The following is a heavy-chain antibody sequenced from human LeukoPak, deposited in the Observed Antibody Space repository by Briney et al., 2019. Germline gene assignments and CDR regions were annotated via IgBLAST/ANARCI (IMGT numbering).Heavy chain of an antibody. V-gene: IGHV3-53*04. J-gene: IGHJ5*02. Sequence: PGGSLRLSCAASGFTVSSNYMSWVRQAPGKGLEWVSVIYSGGSTYYADSVKGRFTISRHNSKNTLYLQMNSLRAEDTAVYYCARGPSIAAAVGVFDRWFDPWGQGTLVTVSS. CDR1: GFTVSSNY. D-gene: IGHD6-13*01. CDR3: ARGPSIAAAVGVFDRWFDP. CDR2: IYSGGST.